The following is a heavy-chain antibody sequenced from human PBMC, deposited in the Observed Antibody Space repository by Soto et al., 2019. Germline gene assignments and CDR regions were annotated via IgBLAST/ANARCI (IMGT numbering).Heavy chain of an antibody. J-gene: IGHJ4*02. CDR3: ARLYSSGWYGPGRY. D-gene: IGHD6-19*01. Sequence: EVQLVESGGGVVRPGGSLRLSCAASGFTFDDYGMSWVRRAPGKGLEWVSGNNWNGGSTGYADSVKGRFTISRDNAKNSLYLQMNILRAEDTALYYCARLYSSGWYGPGRYWGQGTLVTVSS. CDR2: NNWNGGST. V-gene: IGHV3-20*04. CDR1: GFTFDDYG.